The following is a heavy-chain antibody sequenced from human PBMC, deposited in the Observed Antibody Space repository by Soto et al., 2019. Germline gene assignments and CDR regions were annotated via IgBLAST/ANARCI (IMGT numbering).Heavy chain of an antibody. D-gene: IGHD5-18*01. Sequence: SETLSLTCAVSGHSISSGFYYWTWIRQSPGKGLEWIGYISNSGSTGYNPSLKTRLSMSVDRSKNQFTLRLTSVTAADTAVYFCATESGSTYGYFDHWGQGTQVTVSS. CDR1: GHSISSGFYY. V-gene: IGHV4-30-4*01. J-gene: IGHJ4*02. CDR2: ISNSGST. CDR3: ATESGSTYGYFDH.